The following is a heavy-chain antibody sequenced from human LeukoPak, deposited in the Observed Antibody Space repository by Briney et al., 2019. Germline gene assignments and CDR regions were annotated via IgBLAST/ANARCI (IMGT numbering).Heavy chain of an antibody. D-gene: IGHD1-26*01. Sequence: PGGSLRLSCTASGFTFGDYAMSWVRQAPGKGLEWVGFITSKVYGETTDYAASVKVRFTISRDDSKSIAYLQLNSLKTEDTAVYYCSRHIVGARTYFDYWGQGALVTVS. CDR1: GFTFGDYA. J-gene: IGHJ4*02. V-gene: IGHV3-49*04. CDR2: ITSKVYGETT. CDR3: SRHIVGARTYFDY.